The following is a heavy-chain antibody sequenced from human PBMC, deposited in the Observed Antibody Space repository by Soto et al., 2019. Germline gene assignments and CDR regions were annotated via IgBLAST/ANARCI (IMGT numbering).Heavy chain of an antibody. D-gene: IGHD2-15*01. CDR3: ARDGFYCSGGSCYLRYYYYYYGMDV. Sequence: GGSLRLSCAASGFTFSSYAMHWVRQAPGKGLEWVAVISYDGSNKYYADSVKGRFTISRDNSKNTLYLQMNSLRAEDTAVYYCARDGFYCSGGSCYLRYYYYYYGMDVWGQGTTVTVSS. J-gene: IGHJ6*02. CDR2: ISYDGSNK. CDR1: GFTFSSYA. V-gene: IGHV3-30-3*01.